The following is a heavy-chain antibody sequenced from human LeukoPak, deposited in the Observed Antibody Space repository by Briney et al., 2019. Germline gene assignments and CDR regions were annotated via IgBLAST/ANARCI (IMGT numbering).Heavy chain of an antibody. V-gene: IGHV3-30-3*01. CDR2: ISYDGSNK. CDR3: ASLYCSGGSCPLRPDY. Sequence: GGSLRLSSAASGFTFSSYAMHWVRQAPGKGLEWVAVISYDGSNKYYADSVKGRFTISRDNSKNTLYLQMNSLRAEDTAVYYCASLYCSGGSCPLRPDYWGQGTLVTVSS. CDR1: GFTFSSYA. D-gene: IGHD2-15*01. J-gene: IGHJ4*02.